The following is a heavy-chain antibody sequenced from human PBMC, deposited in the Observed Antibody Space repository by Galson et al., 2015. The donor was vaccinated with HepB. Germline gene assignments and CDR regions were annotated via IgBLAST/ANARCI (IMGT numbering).Heavy chain of an antibody. D-gene: IGHD5-18*01. V-gene: IGHV1-46*01. Sequence: SVKVSCKASGYTFTSYYMHWVRQAPGQGLEWMGIINPSGGSTSYAQKLQGRVTMTRDTSTSTVYMELSSLRSEDTAVYYCARDGASIANGIQLWLPFDYWGQGTLVTVSS. CDR2: INPSGGST. J-gene: IGHJ4*02. CDR1: GYTFTSYY. CDR3: ARDGASIANGIQLWLPFDY.